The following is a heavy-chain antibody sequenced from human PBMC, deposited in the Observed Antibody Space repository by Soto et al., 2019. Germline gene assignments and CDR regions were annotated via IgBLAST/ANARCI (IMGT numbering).Heavy chain of an antibody. CDR3: ARIGYSSSTNDY. Sequence: GGSLRLSCAASGFTFSSFWMTWVRQAPGKGLEWVANINQDGSIKYYLDSVKGRFIISRDNTKNSLSLQMNSLRAEDTAVYYCARIGYSSSTNDYWGQGTLVTVSS. J-gene: IGHJ4*02. V-gene: IGHV3-7*05. D-gene: IGHD6-13*01. CDR1: GFTFSSFW. CDR2: INQDGSIK.